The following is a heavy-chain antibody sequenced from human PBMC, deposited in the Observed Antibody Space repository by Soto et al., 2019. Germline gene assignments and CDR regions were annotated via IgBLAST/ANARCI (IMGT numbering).Heavy chain of an antibody. Sequence: TSETLCLTCSVSGGSVSDKTYYWSWTRQPPGKRLEWIGYVYYSGTTNYNPSLKSRVTISVDLSKNRFSLRLSSVTTADTALYYCARTTAVPNTLRSRYFFDYWGQGTLVTVSS. J-gene: IGHJ4*02. CDR1: GGSVSDKTYY. CDR2: VYYSGTT. CDR3: ARTTAVPNTLRSRYFFDY. V-gene: IGHV4-61*01. D-gene: IGHD4-17*01.